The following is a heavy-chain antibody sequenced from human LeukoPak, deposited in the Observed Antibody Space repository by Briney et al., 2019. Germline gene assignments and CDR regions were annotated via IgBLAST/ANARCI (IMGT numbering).Heavy chain of an antibody. J-gene: IGHJ6*02. D-gene: IGHD6-19*01. CDR2: INHSGST. CDR1: SGSFSGYY. V-gene: IGHV4-34*01. Sequence: SETLSLTCAVYSGSFSGYYWSCIRQPPGKGLEWVGEINHSGSTNYNPSLKSRVTISVDTSKNQFSLKLSSVTAADTGVYYCARGGVAVAGVPHYYYGMDVWGQGTTVTVSS. CDR3: ARGGVAVAGVPHYYYGMDV.